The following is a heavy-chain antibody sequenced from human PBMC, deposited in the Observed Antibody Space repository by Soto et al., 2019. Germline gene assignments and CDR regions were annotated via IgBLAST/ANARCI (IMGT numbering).Heavy chain of an antibody. Sequence: QVQLQQWGAGLLKPSETLSLTCAVYGGSFSGYYWSWLRQSPGMVLEWIGEINDRGSINYNPSLKSRVTISVETPKNQLSLTLRSVTSADTAVYYGARGTYRPRLHPCGQGTLVTVSS. V-gene: IGHV4-34*01. CDR2: INDRGSI. CDR1: GGSFSGYY. CDR3: ARGTYRPRLHP. D-gene: IGHD2-2*02. J-gene: IGHJ5*02.